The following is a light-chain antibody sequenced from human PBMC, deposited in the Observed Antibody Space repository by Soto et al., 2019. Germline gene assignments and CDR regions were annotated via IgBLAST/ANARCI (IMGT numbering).Light chain of an antibody. CDR2: GTS. CDR1: RSVESAY. CDR3: QQYGSSSVT. J-gene: IGKJ1*01. Sequence: IVLTQAPGILSSSPGERASLSCRASRSVESAYLAWYQQKAGQPPRLLVYGTSNRATGIPDRFSGSGSGTDFTLTISRLEPEDFAVYYCQQYGSSSVTFGQGTKVDIK. V-gene: IGKV3-20*01.